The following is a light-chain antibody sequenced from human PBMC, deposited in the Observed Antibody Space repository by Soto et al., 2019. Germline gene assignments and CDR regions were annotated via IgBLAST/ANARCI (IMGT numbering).Light chain of an antibody. CDR2: DAS. Sequence: DIQMTQSPSTLSASVGDRVTITCRASQSISSWLAWYQQKPGTAPKLLIYDASSLESGVPSRFSGSGSGTEFTLTISSLQLDYFATYYCQQSNSYWTFGQGTKVEIK. CDR1: QSISSW. V-gene: IGKV1-5*01. J-gene: IGKJ1*01. CDR3: QQSNSYWT.